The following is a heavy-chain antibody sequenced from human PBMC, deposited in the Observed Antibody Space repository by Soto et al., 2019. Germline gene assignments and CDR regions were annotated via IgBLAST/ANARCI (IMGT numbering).Heavy chain of an antibody. CDR3: ARDQGGITIFGVVIRGYYYGMDV. V-gene: IGHV3-48*03. CDR1: GFTFSSYE. CDR2: ISSSGSTI. J-gene: IGHJ6*02. D-gene: IGHD3-3*01. Sequence: SLRLSCAASGFTFSSYEMNWVRQAPGKGLEWVSYISSSGSTIYYADSVKGRFTISRDDAKNSLYLQMNSLRAEDTAVYYCARDQGGITIFGVVIRGYYYGMDVWGQGTTVTVS.